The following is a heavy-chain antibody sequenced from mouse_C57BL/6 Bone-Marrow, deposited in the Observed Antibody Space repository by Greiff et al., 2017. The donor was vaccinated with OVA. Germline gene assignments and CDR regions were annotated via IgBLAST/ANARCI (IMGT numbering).Heavy chain of an antibody. J-gene: IGHJ1*03. Sequence: VQLKESGPGLVKPSQSLSLTCSVTGYSITSGYYWNWIRQFPGNKLEWMGYISYDGSNNYNPSLKNRISITRDTSKNQFFLKLNSVTTEDTATYYCARVRDYDGGPWYFDVWGTGTTVTVSS. V-gene: IGHV3-6*01. CDR1: GYSITSGYY. CDR3: ARVRDYDGGPWYFDV. CDR2: ISYDGSN. D-gene: IGHD2-4*01.